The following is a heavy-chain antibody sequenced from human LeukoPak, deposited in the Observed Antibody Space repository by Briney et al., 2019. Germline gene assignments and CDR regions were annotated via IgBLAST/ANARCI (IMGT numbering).Heavy chain of an antibody. Sequence: GGSLRLSCAASGFPFNAYWMTWVRQAPGKGLEWVSYISNSGSTIYYADSVKGRFTISRDNAKNSLYLQMNSLRAEDTAVYYCARSADRSGYFREITLYYFDYWGQGALVTVSS. CDR1: GFPFNAYW. CDR2: ISNSGSTI. D-gene: IGHD3-22*01. J-gene: IGHJ4*02. V-gene: IGHV3-11*01. CDR3: ARSADRSGYFREITLYYFDY.